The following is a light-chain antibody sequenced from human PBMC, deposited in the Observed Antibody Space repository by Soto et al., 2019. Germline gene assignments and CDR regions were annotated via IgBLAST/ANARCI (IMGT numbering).Light chain of an antibody. Sequence: DIVMTQSPDSLAVSLGEGATINCKSSQSVLYSSNNRNYLAWYQQKPGQPPKLLIYWASTRESGVPDRFSGSGSGTDFTLTISSLQAEDVAVYYCQQYYNTPRTFCQGTKVEIK. CDR3: QQYYNTPRT. V-gene: IGKV4-1*01. CDR2: WAS. J-gene: IGKJ1*01. CDR1: QSVLYSSNNRNY.